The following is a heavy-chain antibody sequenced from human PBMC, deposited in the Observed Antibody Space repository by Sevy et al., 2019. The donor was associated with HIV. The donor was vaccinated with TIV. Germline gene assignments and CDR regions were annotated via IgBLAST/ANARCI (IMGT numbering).Heavy chain of an antibody. Sequence: GGSLRLSCAASGFTFSYYDMHWVRQPTGKGLEWVSGFGIAGDTYYSDSVKGRFTISRESAKNSLYLQMSSLRAGDTAVYYCARKSVSYSHFDYWGQGTLVTVSS. J-gene: IGHJ4*02. CDR1: GFTFSYYD. CDR2: FGIAGDT. V-gene: IGHV3-13*01. CDR3: ARKSVSYSHFDY. D-gene: IGHD1-26*01.